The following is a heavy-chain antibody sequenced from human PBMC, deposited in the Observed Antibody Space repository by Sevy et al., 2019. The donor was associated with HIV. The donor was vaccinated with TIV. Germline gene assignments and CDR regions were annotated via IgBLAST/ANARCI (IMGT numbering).Heavy chain of an antibody. CDR3: ARGYCSGGSCYSSTDYYYYGMDV. CDR2: IFPFFVTE. CDR1: EATSGSYL. Sequence: ASVKVSARPSEATSGSYLFSGFGRPPDKGLGGLGGIFPFFVTENYAQKFQGRVTITPDESTSTAYMELSSLRSEDTAVYYCARGYCSGGSCYSSTDYYYYGMDVWGQGTTVTVSS. J-gene: IGHJ6*02. D-gene: IGHD2-15*01. V-gene: IGHV1-69*13.